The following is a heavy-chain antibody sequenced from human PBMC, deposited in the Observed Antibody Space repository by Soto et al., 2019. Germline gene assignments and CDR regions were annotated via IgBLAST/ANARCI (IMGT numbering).Heavy chain of an antibody. J-gene: IGHJ6*02. Sequence: QVQLQESGPGLVKPSETLSLTCTVSGGSVSSESHYWSWIRQTPGKGLEWIGYINYTGSTNYNPSLRGRVTMSVDTSRDQVSLRLRSVTRADTAVYYCARDQYDFRSGAYYCAMEVWGQGTKVTVSS. CDR1: GGSVSSESHY. CDR3: ARDQYDFRSGAYYCAMEV. CDR2: INYTGST. V-gene: IGHV4-61*01. D-gene: IGHD3-3*01.